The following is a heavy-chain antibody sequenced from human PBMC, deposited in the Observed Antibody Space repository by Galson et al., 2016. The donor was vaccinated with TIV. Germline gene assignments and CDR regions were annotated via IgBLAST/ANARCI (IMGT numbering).Heavy chain of an antibody. Sequence: SLRLSCATSGFTFSNYWMHWVRQAPGKGLVWVSRISSDGSGTSYADSVKGRFTISRDNAKNTLYLQMNSLRVEDTAVYYCARVRFCSSTNCFNWFDSWGQGAQVTVSS. CDR3: ARVRFCSSTNCFNWFDS. V-gene: IGHV3-74*01. J-gene: IGHJ5*01. CDR1: GFTFSNYW. D-gene: IGHD2-2*01. CDR2: ISSDGSGT.